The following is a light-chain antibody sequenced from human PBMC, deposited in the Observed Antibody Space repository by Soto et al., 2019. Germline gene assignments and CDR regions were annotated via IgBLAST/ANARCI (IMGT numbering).Light chain of an antibody. Sequence: NFMLTQPHSVSESPGKTVTISCTRSSGSIGSSYVQWYQQRPGSSPTTVIFEDNQRPTGVPVRFSGSIDSSSNSASLVISGLRTEDEADYYRQSCDTSNPLVFGGGTKVTVL. J-gene: IGLJ2*01. V-gene: IGLV6-57*01. CDR3: QSCDTSNPLV. CDR1: SGSIGSSY. CDR2: EDN.